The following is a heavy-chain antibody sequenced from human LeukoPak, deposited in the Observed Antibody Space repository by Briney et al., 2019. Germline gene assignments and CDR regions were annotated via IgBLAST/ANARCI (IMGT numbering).Heavy chain of an antibody. J-gene: IGHJ4*02. V-gene: IGHV3-30-3*01. D-gene: IGHD5-24*01. Sequence: PGGSLRLSCAASGFTFSAAWMAWVRQPPGKGLEWVAVISYDGSNKYYADSVRGRFTISRDNSKNTLYLQMNSLRTEDTAVYYCARDPSRDGYNSLYDYWGQGTLVTVSS. CDR1: GFTFSAAW. CDR2: ISYDGSNK. CDR3: ARDPSRDGYNSLYDY.